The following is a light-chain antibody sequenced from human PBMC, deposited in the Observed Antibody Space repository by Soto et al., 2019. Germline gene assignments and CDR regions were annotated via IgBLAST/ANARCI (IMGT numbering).Light chain of an antibody. V-gene: IGLV1-51*01. CDR3: GTWDGSMSGGGV. CDR1: NANIGSNS. CDR2: DNY. J-gene: IGLJ3*02. Sequence: QSVLTQPPSVSAAPGQQVTISCSGSNANIGSNSVAWYQQVPGSAPKLLIYDNYHRPSGFPDRFSGSNSGTSPTLAITGLQTGDEADYYCGTWDGSMSGGGVFGGGTRLPVL.